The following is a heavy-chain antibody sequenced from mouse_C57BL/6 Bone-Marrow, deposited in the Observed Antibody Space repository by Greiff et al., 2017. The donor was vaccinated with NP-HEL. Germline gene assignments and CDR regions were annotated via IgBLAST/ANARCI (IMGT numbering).Heavy chain of an antibody. Sequence: EVKLLESGAELVRPGASVKLSCTASGFNIKDDYMHWVKQRPEQGLEWIGWIDPENGDPEYASKFQCTATITADTSSNTAYLQLSSLTSEDTAVYYCTTDYYYGSSYVRFAYWGQGTLVTVSA. J-gene: IGHJ3*01. V-gene: IGHV14-4*01. CDR1: GFNIKDDY. CDR2: IDPENGDP. CDR3: TTDYYYGSSYVRFAY. D-gene: IGHD1-1*01.